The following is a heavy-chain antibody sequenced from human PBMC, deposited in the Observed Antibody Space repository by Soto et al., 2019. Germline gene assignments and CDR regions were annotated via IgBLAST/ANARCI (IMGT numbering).Heavy chain of an antibody. CDR3: GKEGISGSRFYYYSYMDV. V-gene: IGHV3-23*01. CDR2: ISGSGGST. CDR1: GFTFSSYA. Sequence: EVQLLESGGGLVQPGGSLRLSCAASGFTFSSYAMSWVRQAPGKGLEWVSGISGSGGSTYYADSVKGRFTISRDNSKNTLYLQMNSLRAEDTAVYYCGKEGISGSRFYYYSYMDVWGKGTTVTASS. D-gene: IGHD3-22*01. J-gene: IGHJ6*03.